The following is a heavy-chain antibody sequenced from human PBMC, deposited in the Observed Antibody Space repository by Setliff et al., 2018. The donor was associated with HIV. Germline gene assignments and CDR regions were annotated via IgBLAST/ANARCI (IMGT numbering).Heavy chain of an antibody. Sequence: SETLSLTCAVYGGSFSDYFWTWIRQPPGKGLEWIGEINHSGSTNYNPSLKSRVTISVDTSKNQISLKLTSVTAADTAVYYCATGAKNDFWDDPVPNPFDFRGQGTMVTVSS. D-gene: IGHD3-3*01. CDR2: INHSGST. CDR1: GGSFSDYF. J-gene: IGHJ3*01. CDR3: ATGAKNDFWDDPVPNPFDF. V-gene: IGHV4-34*01.